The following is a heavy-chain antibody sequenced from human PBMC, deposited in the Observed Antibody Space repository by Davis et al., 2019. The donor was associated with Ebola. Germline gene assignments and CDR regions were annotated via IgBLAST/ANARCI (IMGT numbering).Heavy chain of an antibody. CDR3: ARTEIDMATRWMYYFDY. CDR2: IWYDGSNK. J-gene: IGHJ4*02. V-gene: IGHV3-33*01. D-gene: IGHD5-24*01. CDR1: GFTFSSYG. Sequence: GGSLRLSCAASGFTFSSYGMHWVRQAPGKGLEWVAVIWYDGSNKYYADSVKGRFTISRDNSKNTLYLQMNSLRAEDTAVYYCARTEIDMATRWMYYFDYWGQGTLVTVSS.